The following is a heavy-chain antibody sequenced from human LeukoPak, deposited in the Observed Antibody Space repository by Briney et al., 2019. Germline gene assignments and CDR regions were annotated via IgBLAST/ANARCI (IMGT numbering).Heavy chain of an antibody. Sequence: SVKVSCKASGGTFSSYAISWVRQAPGQGLEWMGRIIPIFGTANYAQKFQGRVTITTDESTSTAYMELSSLRSEDTAVYYCAREKDSGYSYLFDYWGQGTLVTVSS. D-gene: IGHD5-18*01. CDR3: AREKDSGYSYLFDY. CDR2: IIPIFGTA. V-gene: IGHV1-69*05. CDR1: GGTFSSYA. J-gene: IGHJ4*02.